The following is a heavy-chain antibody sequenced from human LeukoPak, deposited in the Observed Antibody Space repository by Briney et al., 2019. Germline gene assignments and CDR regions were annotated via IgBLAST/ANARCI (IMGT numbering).Heavy chain of an antibody. J-gene: IGHJ5*02. CDR2: IYYSGST. Sequence: PSETLSLTCTVSGGSLSDYFWTWVRQPPGKGLEWIGYIYYSGSTNYNPSLKSRVTISVDTSKNQFSLKLSSVTAADTAVYYCARRLRWAFDPWGQGTLVTVSS. CDR3: ARRLRWAFDP. V-gene: IGHV4-59*08. CDR1: GGSLSDYF. D-gene: IGHD3-3*01.